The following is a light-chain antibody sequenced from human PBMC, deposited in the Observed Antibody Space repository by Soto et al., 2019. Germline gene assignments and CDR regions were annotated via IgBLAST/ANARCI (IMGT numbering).Light chain of an antibody. V-gene: IGKV3-20*01. CDR3: QQYGSSSIT. Sequence: EFVLTQSPGTLSLSPGEGITLSCWASQSVSGNYLAWYQHKPGQAPRLLIYGASSRATGIPDRFSGSGSGTDFTLTISRLEPEDFAVYYRQQYGSSSITFGHGTRLEIK. CDR2: GAS. J-gene: IGKJ5*01. CDR1: QSVSGNY.